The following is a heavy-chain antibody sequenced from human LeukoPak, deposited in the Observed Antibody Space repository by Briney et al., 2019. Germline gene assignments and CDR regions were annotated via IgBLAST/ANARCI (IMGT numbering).Heavy chain of an antibody. V-gene: IGHV3-74*01. Sequence: QTGGSLRLSCAASGFTFSTYWMHWVRQAPGKGLVWVSRINSDGSNTNYAGSVKGRFTISRDNAKNTLYLQMNSLRAEDTAVYYCASNATGRFDYWGQGTLVTVSS. CDR1: GFTFSTYW. J-gene: IGHJ4*02. CDR3: ASNATGRFDY. D-gene: IGHD2-15*01. CDR2: INSDGSNT.